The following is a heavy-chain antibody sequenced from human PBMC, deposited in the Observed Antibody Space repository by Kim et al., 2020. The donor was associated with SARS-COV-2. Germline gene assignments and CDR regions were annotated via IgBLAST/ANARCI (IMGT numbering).Heavy chain of an antibody. CDR3: ARGDYEGWELLYYYYGMDV. CDR1: GFTFSSYS. J-gene: IGHJ6*02. V-gene: IGHV3-21*01. Sequence: GGSLRLSCAASGFTFSSYSMNWVRQAPGKGLEWVSSISSSSSYIYYADSVKGRFTISRDNAKNSLYLQMNSLRAEDTAVYYCARGDYEGWELLYYYYGMDVWGQGTTVTVSS. D-gene: IGHD1-26*01. CDR2: ISSSSSYI.